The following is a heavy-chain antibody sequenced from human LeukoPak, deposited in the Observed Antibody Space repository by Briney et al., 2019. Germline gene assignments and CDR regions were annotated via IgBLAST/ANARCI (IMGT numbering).Heavy chain of an antibody. CDR2: INHSGST. V-gene: IGHV4-34*01. D-gene: IGHD3-10*01. CDR1: GGSFSGYY. J-gene: IGHJ6*03. Sequence: SETLSLTCAVYGGSFSGYYWSWIRQPPGKGLEWIGEINHSGSTNYNPSLKSRVTISVDTSKNQFSLKLSSVTAADTAVYYCARARYYYGSGSYPSRYYYYMDVWGKGTTVTVSS. CDR3: ARARYYYGSGSYPSRYYYYMDV.